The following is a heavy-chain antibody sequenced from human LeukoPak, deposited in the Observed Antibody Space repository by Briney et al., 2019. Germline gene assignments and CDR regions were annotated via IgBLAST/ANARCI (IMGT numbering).Heavy chain of an antibody. CDR3: ARIDYGSGSYYNSGWFDP. V-gene: IGHV1-2*02. D-gene: IGHD3-10*01. CDR1: GYTFTGYY. CDR2: INPNSGGT. Sequence: ASVKVSCKASGYTFTGYYMHWVRQAPGHGLEWMGWINPNSGGTNYAQKFQGRVTMTRDTSISTAYMELSRLRSDDTAVYYCARIDYGSGSYYNSGWFDPWGQGTLVTVSS. J-gene: IGHJ5*02.